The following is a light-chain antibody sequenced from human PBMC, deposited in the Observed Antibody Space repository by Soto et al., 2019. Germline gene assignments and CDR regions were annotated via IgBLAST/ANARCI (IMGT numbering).Light chain of an antibody. CDR3: TSFISRTSPIL. V-gene: IGLV2-14*01. Sequence: QSVLAQPASVSGSPGQSITISCSGSANDYVSWYQHHPGKAPRLLLYEVTHRPSGVSHRFSGSKSGNTASLTISGFQPEDEAHYYCTSFISRTSPILFGGGTQLTVL. CDR2: EVT. CDR1: ANDY. J-gene: IGLJ2*01.